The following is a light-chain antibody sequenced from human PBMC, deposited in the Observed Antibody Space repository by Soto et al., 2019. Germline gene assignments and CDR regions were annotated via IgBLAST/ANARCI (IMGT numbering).Light chain of an antibody. CDR2: DSD. V-gene: IGLV1-51*01. CDR1: SSNIAPNS. J-gene: IGLJ1*01. CDR3: GAWDNSLTVYV. Sequence: QSVLTQPPSVSAAPGQEVTISCSGSSSNIAPNSVSWYQHLPGTAPKLLIYDSDRRPSGIPARFSASKSGTSATLGITGLQTGDEADYYCGAWDNSLTVYVFGSGTQLTVL.